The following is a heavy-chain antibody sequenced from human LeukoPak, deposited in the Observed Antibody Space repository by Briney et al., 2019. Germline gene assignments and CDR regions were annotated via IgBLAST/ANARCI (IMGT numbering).Heavy chain of an antibody. CDR3: ARRLGGYCSGGSCYLDYYGMDV. V-gene: IGHV4-39*01. D-gene: IGHD2-15*01. CDR1: GGSISSSSYY. Sequence: SETPSLTCTVSGGSISSSSYYWGWIRQPPGKGLEWIGSIYYSGSTYYNPSLKSRVTISVDTSKNQFSLKLSSVTAADTAVYYCARRLGGYCSGGSCYLDYYGMDVWGQGTTVTVSS. J-gene: IGHJ6*02. CDR2: IYYSGST.